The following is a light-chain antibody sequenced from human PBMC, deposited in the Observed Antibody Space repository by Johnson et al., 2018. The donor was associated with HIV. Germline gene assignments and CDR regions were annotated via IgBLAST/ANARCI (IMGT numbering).Light chain of an antibody. CDR3: GTWDSSLSAGGV. V-gene: IGLV1-51*02. CDR1: SSDIGKNY. CDR2: ENN. J-gene: IGLJ1*01. Sequence: QSVLTQPPSMSAAPGQKVTISCSGSSSDIGKNYVSWYQQLPGTAPKLLVYENNKRPSGIPDRFSGSKSGTSATLGITGLKTGDEADYYCGTWDSSLSAGGVFGTGTKVTVL.